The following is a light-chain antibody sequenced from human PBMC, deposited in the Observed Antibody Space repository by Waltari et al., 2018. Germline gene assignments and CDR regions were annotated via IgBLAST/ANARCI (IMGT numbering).Light chain of an antibody. Sequence: QSVLTQPPSVSAAPGQKVTVSCSGSNSNIGNNYVSWYQQVPGTAPKLLIYDNNKRPPGIPDRCSGSKSGTAATLAITGRKTGDESDYYCETGDNSLSAGVFGGGTKLTVL. CDR1: NSNIGNNY. CDR2: DNN. CDR3: ETGDNSLSAGV. V-gene: IGLV1-51*01. J-gene: IGLJ2*01.